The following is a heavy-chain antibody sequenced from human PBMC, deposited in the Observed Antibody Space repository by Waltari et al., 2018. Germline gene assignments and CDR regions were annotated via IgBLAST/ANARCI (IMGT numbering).Heavy chain of an antibody. CDR1: GYSISSGYY. CDR2: IYHSGST. J-gene: IGHJ4*02. Sequence: QVQLQESGPGLVKPSETLSLTCAVSGYSISSGYYWGWIRQPPGKGLEWIGSIYHSGSTYYNPSLKSRVTISVDTSKNQFSLKLSSVTAADTAVYYCARDRSRYGSGSYSFSPLDYWGQGTLVTVSS. V-gene: IGHV4-38-2*02. D-gene: IGHD3-10*01. CDR3: ARDRSRYGSGSYSFSPLDY.